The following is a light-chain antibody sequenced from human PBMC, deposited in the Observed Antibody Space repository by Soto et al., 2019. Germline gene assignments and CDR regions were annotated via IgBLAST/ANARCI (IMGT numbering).Light chain of an antibody. V-gene: IGLV2-14*01. Sequence: QSVLTQPASVSGSPGQSITISCTGTSSDVGGYNYVSWDQQHPGKAPKLMIYNVSNRPSGVSNRFSGSKSGNTASLTISGLQAEDEADYYCSSYTSSSTLVFGTGTKLTVL. J-gene: IGLJ1*01. CDR3: SSYTSSSTLV. CDR2: NVS. CDR1: SSDVGGYNY.